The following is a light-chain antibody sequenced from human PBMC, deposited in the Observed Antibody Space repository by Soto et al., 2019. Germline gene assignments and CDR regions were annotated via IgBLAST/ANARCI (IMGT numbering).Light chain of an antibody. V-gene: IGLV2-14*01. CDR2: EVT. Sequence: QSVLTQPASVSGSPGQSITISCTGTSSDVGGYNYVSWYQQHPGKAPKLVIYEVTKRPSGVPNRFSGSKSGNTASLTVSGLQAEDEADYYCNSYAASGNLWVFGGGTKVTVL. J-gene: IGLJ3*02. CDR3: NSYAASGNLWV. CDR1: SSDVGGYNY.